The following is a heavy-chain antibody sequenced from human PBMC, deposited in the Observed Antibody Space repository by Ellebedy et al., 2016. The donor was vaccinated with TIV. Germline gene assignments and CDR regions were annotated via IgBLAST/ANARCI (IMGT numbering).Heavy chain of an antibody. CDR2: ISYSGNT. CDR1: AGSISSSSYY. Sequence: MPSETLSLTCTVSAGSISSSSYYWGWIRQRPGKGLEWIGSISYSGNTYYNPSLKSRITISIDTSKNQFSLKLSSVTAADTDVYYCARRPVESRSPSGVYWGQGTLVTVSS. CDR3: ARRPVESRSPSGVY. V-gene: IGHV4-39*01. J-gene: IGHJ4*02. D-gene: IGHD6-6*01.